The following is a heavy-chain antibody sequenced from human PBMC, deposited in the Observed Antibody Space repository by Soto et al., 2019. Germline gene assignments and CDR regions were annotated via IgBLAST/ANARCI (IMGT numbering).Heavy chain of an antibody. J-gene: IGHJ6*02. V-gene: IGHV1-69*04. Sequence: GASVKVSCKASGGTFSSYTISWVRQAPGQGLEWMGRIIPILGITNYAQKFQGRVTITADKSTSTAYMELSSLRSDDTAVYYCARDRTVNYYYYGMDVWGQGTTVTVSS. CDR3: ARDRTVNYYYYGMDV. D-gene: IGHD4-17*01. CDR1: GGTFSSYT. CDR2: IIPILGIT.